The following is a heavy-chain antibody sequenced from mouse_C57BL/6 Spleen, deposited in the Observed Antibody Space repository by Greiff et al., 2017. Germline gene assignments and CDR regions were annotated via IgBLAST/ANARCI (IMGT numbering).Heavy chain of an antibody. CDR2: IYPGSGNT. V-gene: IGHV1-66*01. Sequence: QVQLQQSGPELVKPGASVKISCKASGYSFTSYYIHWVKQRPGQGLEWIGWIYPGSGNTKYNGKFKGKATLTADTSSSTAYMQLSSLTSEDSAVYYCARSDSSGYGFDYWGQGTTLTVSS. J-gene: IGHJ2*01. CDR3: ARSDSSGYGFDY. D-gene: IGHD3-2*02. CDR1: GYSFTSYY.